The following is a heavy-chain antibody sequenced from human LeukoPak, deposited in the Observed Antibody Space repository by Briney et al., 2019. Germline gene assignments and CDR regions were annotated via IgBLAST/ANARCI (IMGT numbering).Heavy chain of an antibody. Sequence: ASVKVSCKASGYTSTAYYIHWVRRAPGQGLEWMGWINPDSGTTNYAQKFQGRVTMTRDTSISTVYVELNRLTFDDTAVYYCATDRPGYLDVWGRGTLVTVSS. V-gene: IGHV1-2*02. J-gene: IGHJ2*01. CDR3: ATDRPGYLDV. CDR2: INPDSGTT. CDR1: GYTSTAYY.